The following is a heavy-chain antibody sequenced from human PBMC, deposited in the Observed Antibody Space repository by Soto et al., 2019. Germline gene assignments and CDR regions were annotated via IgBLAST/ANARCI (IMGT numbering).Heavy chain of an antibody. Sequence: GGSMRLSCAASGFTFSSYWMHWVRQAPGKGLVWVSRINSDGSSTSYADSVKGRFTISRDNAKSTLYLQMNSLRAGDTAVYYCAAPGYSSSWYSSGFDYWGQGTLVTVSS. CDR2: INSDGSST. J-gene: IGHJ4*02. CDR3: AAPGYSSSWYSSGFDY. CDR1: GFTFSSYW. D-gene: IGHD6-13*01. V-gene: IGHV3-74*01.